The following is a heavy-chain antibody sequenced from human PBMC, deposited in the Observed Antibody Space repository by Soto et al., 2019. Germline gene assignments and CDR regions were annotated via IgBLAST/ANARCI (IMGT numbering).Heavy chain of an antibody. J-gene: IGHJ4*02. CDR3: ASPPHYGSGSYFDY. V-gene: IGHV3-30-3*01. Sequence: LRLSCAASGFTFSSYAMHWVRQAPGKGLEWVAVISYDGSNKYYADSVKGRFTISRDNSKNTLYLQMNSLRAEDTAVYYCASPPHYGSGSYFDYWGQGTLVTVSS. CDR1: GFTFSSYA. CDR2: ISYDGSNK. D-gene: IGHD3-10*01.